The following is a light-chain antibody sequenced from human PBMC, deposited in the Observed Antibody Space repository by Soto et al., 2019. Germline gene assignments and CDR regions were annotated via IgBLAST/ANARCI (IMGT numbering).Light chain of an antibody. CDR2: GAS. CDR1: QSVSSN. J-gene: IGKJ1*01. CDR3: QQYNNWSWT. V-gene: IGKV3-15*01. Sequence: EIGMMQSPATLSVSPGESVTLSCRASQSVSSNLAWYQQKPGQAPRLLIYGASTRATGIPARFSGSGSGTEFTLTISSLQSEDFAVYYCQQYNNWSWTFGQGTKVDI.